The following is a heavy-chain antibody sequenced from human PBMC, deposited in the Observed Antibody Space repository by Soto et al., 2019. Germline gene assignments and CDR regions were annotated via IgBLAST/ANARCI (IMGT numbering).Heavy chain of an antibody. Sequence: SETLSLTCTVSGGSISSGAYYWSWIRPPPGKGLEWIGYIYYSGSTNYNPSIKRRITISVDTSKNQFLLMQSSVTDAARAVYYCARKRLVFGAFIRLSHYDYCMDDWGRGTTVTVSS. CDR3: ARKRLVFGAFIRLSHYDYCMDD. D-gene: IGHD3-3*01. V-gene: IGHV4-30-4*01. J-gene: IGHJ6*02. CDR2: IYYSGST. CDR1: GGSISSGAYY.